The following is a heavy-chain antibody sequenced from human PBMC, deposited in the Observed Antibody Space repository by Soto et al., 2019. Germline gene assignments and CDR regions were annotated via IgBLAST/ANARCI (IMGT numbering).Heavy chain of an antibody. CDR2: VYFSGNT. J-gene: IGHJ5*02. CDR3: GSVRPSGCVLS. V-gene: IGHV4-59*01. D-gene: IGHD6-25*01. CDR1: GGSLSSYY. Sequence: QVQLQESGPGLVKPAETLSLTCTVSGGSLSSYYWTWIRQSPGKGLEWIGYVYFSGNTNYNPSLKSRVTRSIDTSKTQFSLRLASVTAAATAFYYWGSVRPSGCVLSWGQGTLVTVSS.